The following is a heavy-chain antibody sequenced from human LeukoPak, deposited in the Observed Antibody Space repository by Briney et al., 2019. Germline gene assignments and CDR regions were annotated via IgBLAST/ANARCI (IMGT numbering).Heavy chain of an antibody. J-gene: IGHJ4*02. V-gene: IGHV3-43*01. Sequence: PGGSLRLSCAASGFTFEDYAMHWVRQGPGKGLEWVSLISRNGNNIYYADSVEGRFTISRDNSKNSLYLQMNSLRTEDTALYYCAKDLPQYYDFWSGYYGGFDYWGQGTLVTVSS. CDR3: AKDLPQYYDFWSGYYGGFDY. CDR2: ISRNGNNI. CDR1: GFTFEDYA. D-gene: IGHD3-3*01.